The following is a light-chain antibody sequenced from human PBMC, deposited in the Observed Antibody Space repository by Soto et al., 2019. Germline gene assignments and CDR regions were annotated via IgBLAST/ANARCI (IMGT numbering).Light chain of an antibody. J-gene: IGKJ5*01. CDR1: QNINNNY. CDR3: QQHGISHIT. V-gene: IGKV3-20*01. Sequence: VVTQSPCTLTLPPGRRATLPCRASQNINNNYLAWYQHKPGQAPRLLIYDASLRATGVPDRFSGSGSGTDFTLTITSLEPDDSAVYYCQQHGISHITFGEGTRLEIK. CDR2: DAS.